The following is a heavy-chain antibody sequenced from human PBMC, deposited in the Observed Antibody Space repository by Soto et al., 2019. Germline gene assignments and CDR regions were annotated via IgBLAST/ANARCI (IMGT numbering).Heavy chain of an antibody. CDR1: GFSLSTSGMC. J-gene: IGHJ3*02. CDR2: IDWDDDK. D-gene: IGHD3-16*01. Sequence: SVPTLVNPTQTLTLTCTFSGFSLSTSGMCVSWIRQPPGKALEWLALIDWDDDKYYSTSLKTRLTISKDTSKNQVVLTMTNMDPGHKATYHCARSIMIVSKIEAFEIWGQGTMGSVS. CDR3: ARSIMIVSKIEAFEI. V-gene: IGHV2-70*01.